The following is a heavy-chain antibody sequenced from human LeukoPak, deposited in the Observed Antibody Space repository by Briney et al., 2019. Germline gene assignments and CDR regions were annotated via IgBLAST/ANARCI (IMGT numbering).Heavy chain of an antibody. D-gene: IGHD6-13*01. CDR1: GFTFTDYW. V-gene: IGHV3-7*01. CDR2: IRQDGSEK. CDR3: ARDGTAAGLYFDL. J-gene: IGHJ4*01. Sequence: GGSLRLSCAVSGFTFTDYWMNWVRQAPGKGLVWVASIRQDGSEKTYVDSVKGRFTISRDNTKNSLSLQVNSLRAEDTAVYYCARDGTAAGLYFDLWGQGTLVTVSS.